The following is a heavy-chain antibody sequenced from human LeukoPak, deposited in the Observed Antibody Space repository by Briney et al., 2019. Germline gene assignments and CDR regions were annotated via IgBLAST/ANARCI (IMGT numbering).Heavy chain of an antibody. Sequence: ASVKVSCKASGGTFNSYAIRWVRQAPRHGLEWMGRIIPIFGTANYAQKFQGRATITTDESTSTAYIELSRLRSEVTAVYYCARSCYDFWSWGPGTAVTVSS. CDR2: IIPIFGTA. J-gene: IGHJ4*02. CDR3: ARSCYDFWS. D-gene: IGHD3-3*01. CDR1: GGTFNSYA. V-gene: IGHV1-69*05.